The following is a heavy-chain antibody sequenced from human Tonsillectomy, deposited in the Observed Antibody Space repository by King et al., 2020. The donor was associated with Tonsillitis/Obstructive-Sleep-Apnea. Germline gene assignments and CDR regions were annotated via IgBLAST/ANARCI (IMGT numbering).Heavy chain of an antibody. CDR3: AVVTFGVVTTNYSYYYYMDV. Sequence: VQLQQWGAGLLKPSETLSLTCAVYGGSFSGYYWSWIRQPPGKGLEWIWEINHSGSTNYNPSLKSRVTISVDTSKNQFSLKLSSVTAADTAVYYCAVVTFGVVTTNYSYYYYMDVWGKGTTVTVSS. D-gene: IGHD3-3*01. CDR2: INHSGST. J-gene: IGHJ6*03. V-gene: IGHV4-34*01. CDR1: GGSFSGYY.